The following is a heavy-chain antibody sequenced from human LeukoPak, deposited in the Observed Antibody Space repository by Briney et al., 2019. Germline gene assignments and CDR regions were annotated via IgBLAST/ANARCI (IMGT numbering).Heavy chain of an antibody. CDR2: IYHSGST. J-gene: IGHJ5*02. CDR1: GGSISSSNW. Sequence: SETLSLTCTVSGGSISSSNWWRWVRQPPGKGLEWIGEIYHSGSTNYNPSLKSRVTISVDKSKNQFSLKLSSVAAADTAVYYCARVLLSNYDFWSGYSNWFDPWGQGTLVTVSS. CDR3: ARVLLSNYDFWSGYSNWFDP. V-gene: IGHV4-4*02. D-gene: IGHD3-3*01.